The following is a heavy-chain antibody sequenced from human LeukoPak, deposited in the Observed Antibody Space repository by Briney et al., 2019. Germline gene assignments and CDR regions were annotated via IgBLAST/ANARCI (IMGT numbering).Heavy chain of an antibody. CDR3: ARVLQDGSGSYSRPLDY. V-gene: IGHV3-7*01. J-gene: IGHJ4*02. CDR1: GFTFSTYW. CDR2: IKQDGSER. D-gene: IGHD3-10*01. Sequence: PGGSLRLSCAASGFTFSTYWMTWVRQAPGKGREGVANIKQDGSERYYVDSVKGRFTISRDNARNSLYVQMNSLRVEDTAVYYCARVLQDGSGSYSRPLDYWGQGTLVTVSS.